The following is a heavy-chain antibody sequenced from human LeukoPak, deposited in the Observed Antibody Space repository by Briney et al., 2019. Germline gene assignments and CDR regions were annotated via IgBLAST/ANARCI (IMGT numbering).Heavy chain of an antibody. CDR3: ARGRAYYDSSGYDY. CDR1: GGSFSGYY. CDR2: INHSGST. V-gene: IGHV4-34*01. D-gene: IGHD3-22*01. J-gene: IGHJ4*02. Sequence: TSETLSLTCAVYGGSFSGYYWSWIRQPPGKGLEWIGEINHSGSTNYNPSLKSRVTISVDTSKNQFSLKLSSVTAADTAVYYCARGRAYYDSSGYDYWGQGTLVTVSS.